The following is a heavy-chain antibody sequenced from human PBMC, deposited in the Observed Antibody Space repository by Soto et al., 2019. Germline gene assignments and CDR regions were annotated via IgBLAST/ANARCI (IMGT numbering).Heavy chain of an antibody. D-gene: IGHD5-12*01. V-gene: IGHV3-66*04. CDR1: GFTVSSNY. Sequence: GGSLRLSCAVSGFTVSSNYMGWVRQAPGKGLEWVSVIYSGGSTYYADSVKGRFTISRDNSKNTLYLQMNSLRAEDTAVYYCARQSWLHSYFDYWGQGTLVTVSS. CDR3: ARQSWLHSYFDY. J-gene: IGHJ4*02. CDR2: IYSGGST.